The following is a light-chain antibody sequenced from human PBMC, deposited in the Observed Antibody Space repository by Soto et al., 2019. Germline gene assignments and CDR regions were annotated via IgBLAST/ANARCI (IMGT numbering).Light chain of an antibody. CDR1: QSVYNN. V-gene: IGKV3-15*01. CDR2: GAS. CDR3: QQYYDTPGT. Sequence: EIVMTQSPATLSVSPGERATLSCRASQSVYNNLAWYQQKPGQAPRLLIYGASTRATGIPARFSGSGSGTEFTLTISSLQSEDVAVYYCQQYYDTPGTFGQGTKVEIK. J-gene: IGKJ1*01.